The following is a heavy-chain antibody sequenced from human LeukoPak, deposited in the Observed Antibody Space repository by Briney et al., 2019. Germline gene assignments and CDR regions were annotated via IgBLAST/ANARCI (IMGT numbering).Heavy chain of an antibody. CDR2: IKQDGSEK. CDR1: GFTFSSYW. D-gene: IGHD3-22*01. Sequence: GGSLRLSCAASGFTFSSYWMSWVRQAPGKGLEWVANIKQDGSEKYYVDSVKGRFTISRDNAKNSLYLQMNSLRAEDTAVYYCARDVDSSGYYRYYFDYWGQGTLVTVSS. CDR3: ARDVDSSGYYRYYFDY. J-gene: IGHJ4*02. V-gene: IGHV3-7*01.